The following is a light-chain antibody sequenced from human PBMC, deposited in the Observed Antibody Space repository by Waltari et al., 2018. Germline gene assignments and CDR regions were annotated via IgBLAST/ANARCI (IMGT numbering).Light chain of an antibody. CDR2: EGS. Sequence: QSALTQPASVSGSPGQSITISCPGTSSDVGSYNLVPWYQPHPGKAPKLMIYEGSKRPSGVSNRFSGSKSGNTASLTISGLQAEDEADYYCCSYAGSSTYVFGTGTKVTVL. CDR1: SSDVGSYNL. CDR3: CSYAGSSTYV. J-gene: IGLJ1*01. V-gene: IGLV2-23*01.